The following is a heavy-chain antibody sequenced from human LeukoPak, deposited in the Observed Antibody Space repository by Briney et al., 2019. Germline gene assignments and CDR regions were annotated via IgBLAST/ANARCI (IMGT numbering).Heavy chain of an antibody. D-gene: IGHD3-22*01. Sequence: QPGGSLRLSCVVSGFTFSSYAMSWVRQAPGKGLEWVSTISGSGGGTYYADSVKGRFTISRDNSKNTLYLQMNSLRAEDTAVYYCAKDGRYYYDSSGSPDAFDIWGQGTMVTVSS. CDR1: GFTFSSYA. CDR3: AKDGRYYYDSSGSPDAFDI. J-gene: IGHJ3*02. CDR2: ISGSGGGT. V-gene: IGHV3-23*01.